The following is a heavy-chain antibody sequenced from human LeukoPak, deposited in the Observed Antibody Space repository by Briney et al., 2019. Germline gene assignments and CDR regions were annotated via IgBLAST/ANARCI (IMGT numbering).Heavy chain of an antibody. Sequence: GGSLRLSCAASGFMFSSYAMSWVRQAPGKGLEWVSAISGSGDSTYYADSVKGRFTTSRDNSENTLYLQMNSLRVEDTAIYYCAKVEGATWYGESEYYFDYWGQGTLVTVSS. J-gene: IGHJ4*02. CDR1: GFMFSSYA. D-gene: IGHD3-10*01. CDR2: ISGSGDST. V-gene: IGHV3-23*01. CDR3: AKVEGATWYGESEYYFDY.